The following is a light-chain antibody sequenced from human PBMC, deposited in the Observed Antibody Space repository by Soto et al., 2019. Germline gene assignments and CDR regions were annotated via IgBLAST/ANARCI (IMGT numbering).Light chain of an antibody. V-gene: IGLV2-14*01. CDR2: NVR. CDR3: SSYTNSGTVL. J-gene: IGLJ2*01. CDR1: GSDVGGYDY. Sequence: QSVLTQPASVSGSPGQSITISCTGTGSDVGGYDYVSWYQQYAGKAPKLTIYNVRNRPSGVSNRFSGSKSGNTASLTISGLQSEDEADYFCSSYTNSGTVLFGGGTKLTVL.